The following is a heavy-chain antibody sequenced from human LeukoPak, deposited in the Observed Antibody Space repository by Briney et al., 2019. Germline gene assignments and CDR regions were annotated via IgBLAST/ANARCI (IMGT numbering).Heavy chain of an antibody. CDR3: AKDIAAFDAFDI. V-gene: IGHV3-23*01. CDR1: GFTFSSYA. D-gene: IGHD6-25*01. CDR2: ISGSGGST. J-gene: IGHJ3*02. Sequence: GGSLRLSCAASGFTFSSYAMSWVRQAPGKGLEWVSVISGSGGSTYYADSVKGRSTISRDNSKNTLFLQMNSLRAEDTAIYYCAKDIAAFDAFDIWGQGTMVTVSS.